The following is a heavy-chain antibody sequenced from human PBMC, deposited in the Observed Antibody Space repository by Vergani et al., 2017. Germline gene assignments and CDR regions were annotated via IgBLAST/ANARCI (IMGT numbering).Heavy chain of an antibody. D-gene: IGHD2-15*01. CDR1: GFTFSSYA. J-gene: IGHJ6*03. Sequence: EVQLLESGGGLVQPGGSLRLSCAASGFTFSSYAMSWVRQAPGKGLEWVSAISGSGGSTYYADSVKGRFPISRDNTKNTLYLQMNSLKAEDTAVYYWAETSAARGGYYYYFMDGWGRGTAVAVSS. V-gene: IGHV3-23*01. CDR2: ISGSGGST. CDR3: AETSAARGGYYYYFMDG.